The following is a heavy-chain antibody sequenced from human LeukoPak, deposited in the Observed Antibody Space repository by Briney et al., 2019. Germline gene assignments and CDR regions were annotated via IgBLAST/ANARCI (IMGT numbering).Heavy chain of an antibody. J-gene: IGHJ4*02. CDR1: GFTFSSYA. CDR2: ISGSGGST. CDR3: AKDLLTIFGVVTPLSGEFDY. Sequence: GGSLRLSCAASGFTFSSYAMSWVRQAPGKGLEWVSAISGSGGSTYYADPVKGRFTISRDNSKNTLYLQMNSLRAEDTAVYYCAKDLLTIFGVVTPLSGEFDYWGQGTLVTVSS. D-gene: IGHD3-3*01. V-gene: IGHV3-23*01.